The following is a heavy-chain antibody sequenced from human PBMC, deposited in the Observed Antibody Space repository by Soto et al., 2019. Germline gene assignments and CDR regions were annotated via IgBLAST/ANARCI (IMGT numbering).Heavy chain of an antibody. CDR2: IKQDGSEK. V-gene: IGHV3-7*01. Sequence: GGSLRLSCAASGFTFSSYWMSWVRQAPGKGLEWVANIKQDGSEKYYVDSVKGRFTISRDNAKNSLYLQMNSLRAEDTAVYYCAREEQQLVLWHYYYYMDVWGKGTTVTVSS. D-gene: IGHD6-13*01. CDR3: AREEQQLVLWHYYYYMDV. J-gene: IGHJ6*03. CDR1: GFTFSSYW.